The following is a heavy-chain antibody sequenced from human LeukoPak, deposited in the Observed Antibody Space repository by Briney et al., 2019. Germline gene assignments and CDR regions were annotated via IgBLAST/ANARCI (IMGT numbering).Heavy chain of an antibody. CDR2: IYSGGST. CDR3: ARTAVVRGVRFDY. V-gene: IGHV3-53*01. D-gene: IGHD3-10*01. CDR1: GFTVSSNY. J-gene: IGHJ4*02. Sequence: GGSLRLSCAASGFTVSSNYMSWVRQAPGKVLEWVSVIYSGGSTYYADSVKGRFTISRDNSKNTLYLQMNSLRAEDTAVYYCARTAVVRGVRFDYWGQGTLVTVSS.